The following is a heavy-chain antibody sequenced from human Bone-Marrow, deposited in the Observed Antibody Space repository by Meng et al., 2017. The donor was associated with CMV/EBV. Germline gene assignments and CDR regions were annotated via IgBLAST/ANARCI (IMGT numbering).Heavy chain of an antibody. V-gene: IGHV4-31*02. D-gene: IGHD3-3*01. CDR2: IYYSGST. J-gene: IGHJ6*02. CDR1: SISSGGYY. Sequence: SISSGGYYWSWIRQHPGKGLEWIGYIYYSGSTYYNPSLKSRVTISVDTSKNQFSLKLSSVTAADTAVYYCARSFGVVMGYYYYGMDVWGQGTTVTVSS. CDR3: ARSFGVVMGYYYYGMDV.